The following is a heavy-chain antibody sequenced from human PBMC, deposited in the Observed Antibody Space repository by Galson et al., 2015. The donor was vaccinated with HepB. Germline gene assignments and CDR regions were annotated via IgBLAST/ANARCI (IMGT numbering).Heavy chain of an antibody. V-gene: IGHV1-8*01. CDR1: GYTFTSYD. J-gene: IGHJ4*02. D-gene: IGHD2-15*01. Sequence: SVKVSCKASGYTFTSYDINWVRQATGQGLEWMGWMNPNSGNTGYAQKFQGRVTMTRNTSISTAYMELSSLRSEDTAVYYCARGLGYCSGGSCTYSFAYGGQGTLVTVSS. CDR3: ARGLGYCSGGSCTYSFAY. CDR2: MNPNSGNT.